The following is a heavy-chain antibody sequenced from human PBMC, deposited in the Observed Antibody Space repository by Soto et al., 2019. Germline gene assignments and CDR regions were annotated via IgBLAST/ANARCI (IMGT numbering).Heavy chain of an antibody. J-gene: IGHJ4*02. CDR1: GGSISSYY. D-gene: IGHD2-15*01. CDR2: IYYSGST. CDR3: ARSLLAAPLGFDY. V-gene: IGHV4-59*01. Sequence: KPSETLSLTCTVSGGSISSYYWSWIRPPPGKGLEWIGYIYYSGSTNYNPSLKSRVTISVDTSKNQFSLKLSSVTAADTAVYYCARSLLAAPLGFDYWGQGTLVTVSS.